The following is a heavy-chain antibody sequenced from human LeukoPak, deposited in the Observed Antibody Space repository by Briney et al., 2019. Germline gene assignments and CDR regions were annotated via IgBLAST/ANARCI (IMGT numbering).Heavy chain of an antibody. Sequence: PGGSLRLSCAASGFTFSTYWMSWVRQAPGKGLEWVANIKQDGSEKYYVDSVKGRFTISRDNAKNSLYLQMNSLRAEDTAVYYCARATYYDFWSGYWGNYFDYWGQGTLVTVSS. CDR2: IKQDGSEK. CDR1: GFTFSTYW. D-gene: IGHD3-3*01. J-gene: IGHJ4*02. V-gene: IGHV3-7*01. CDR3: ARATYYDFWSGYWGNYFDY.